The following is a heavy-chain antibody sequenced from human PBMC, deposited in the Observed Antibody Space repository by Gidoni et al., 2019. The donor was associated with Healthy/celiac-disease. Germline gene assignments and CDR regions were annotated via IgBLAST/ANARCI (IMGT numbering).Heavy chain of an antibody. D-gene: IGHD3-22*01. V-gene: IGHV3-30-3*01. CDR2: ISYDGSNK. Sequence: QVQLVESGGGVVQPGRSLRLSCAASGLTSSSYAMPWVRQAPGKGLEWVAVISYDGSNKYYAYSVKGRFTISRDNSKNTLYLQMNSLRAEDTAVYYCARSTYYYDSSGYYYGPFDYWGQGTLVTVSS. J-gene: IGHJ4*02. CDR3: ARSTYYYDSSGYYYGPFDY. CDR1: GLTSSSYA.